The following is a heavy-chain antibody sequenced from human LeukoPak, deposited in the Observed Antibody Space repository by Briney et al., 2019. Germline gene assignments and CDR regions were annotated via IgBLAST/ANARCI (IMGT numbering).Heavy chain of an antibody. J-gene: IGHJ4*02. Sequence: GGSLRLSCTTSGFTFSSYAMNWVRQAPGRGLEWVSTISGSGVCTYYADSVKGRFTISRNNSENTLFLQMNSLTADDTALYYCAKADCNSGNCRTDYWGQGTLVSVSS. CDR1: GFTFSSYA. CDR2: ISGSGVCT. V-gene: IGHV3-23*01. CDR3: AKADCNSGNCRTDY. D-gene: IGHD2-15*01.